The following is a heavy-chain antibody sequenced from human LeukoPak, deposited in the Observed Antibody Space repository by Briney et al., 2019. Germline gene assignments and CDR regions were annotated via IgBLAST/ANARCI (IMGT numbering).Heavy chain of an antibody. CDR1: GFTFSSYA. D-gene: IGHD4-17*01. Sequence: GGSLRLSCVASGFTFSSYAIHWVRQAPGKGLEWVAVISYDGSNRYYADSVKGRFTISRDNSKNTLYLQMNSLRAEDTAVYYCARGHRSTVTRCGLDSWGQGTLVTVSS. J-gene: IGHJ4*02. CDR3: ARGHRSTVTRCGLDS. CDR2: ISYDGSNR. V-gene: IGHV3-30-3*01.